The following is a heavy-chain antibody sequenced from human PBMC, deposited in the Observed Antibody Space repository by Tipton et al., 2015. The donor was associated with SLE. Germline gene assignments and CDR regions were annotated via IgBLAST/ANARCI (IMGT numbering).Heavy chain of an antibody. CDR2: ISYDGSNK. CDR1: GFTFSSYA. CDR3: ARSREGLADH. J-gene: IGHJ4*02. V-gene: IGHV3-30-3*01. Sequence: SLRLSCAASGFTFSSYAMHWVRQAPGKGLEWVAVISYDGSNKYYADSVKGRFTISRDNSKNTLYLQMNSLRAEDTAMYYCARSREGLADHWGQGTLVTVSS.